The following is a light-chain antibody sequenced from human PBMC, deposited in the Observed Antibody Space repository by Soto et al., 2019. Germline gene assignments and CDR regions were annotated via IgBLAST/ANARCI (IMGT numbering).Light chain of an antibody. CDR3: QQYKNWPT. CDR2: SAS. Sequence: ERVLTQSPVTLSMSPGEVATLSCRASESVSTNLAWYQQKPGQAPRLLIYSASTRATGIPDRFSGSGSGTEFTLTISSLQSEDFAVYYCQQYKNWPTFGQGTKVDI. CDR1: ESVSTN. V-gene: IGKV3-15*01. J-gene: IGKJ1*01.